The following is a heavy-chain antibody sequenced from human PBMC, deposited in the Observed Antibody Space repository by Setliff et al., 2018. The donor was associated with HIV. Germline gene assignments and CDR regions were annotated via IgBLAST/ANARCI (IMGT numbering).Heavy chain of an antibody. CDR3: ARDRVESFWVGELNYMDV. D-gene: IGHD3-10*01. CDR2: INHSGST. Sequence: SETLSLTCVVYGESFSGYYWSWIRQPPGKGLEWIGEINHSGSTNYNPSLKGRFTIFRDNSKNTLYLQMNSLRAEDTAVYYCARDRVESFWVGELNYMDVWGKGTTVTVSS. CDR1: GESFSGYY. V-gene: IGHV4-34*01. J-gene: IGHJ6*03.